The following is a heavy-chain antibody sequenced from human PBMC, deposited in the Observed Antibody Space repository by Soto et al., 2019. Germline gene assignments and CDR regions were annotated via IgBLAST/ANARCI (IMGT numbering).Heavy chain of an antibody. CDR2: ISATGGST. CDR1: GFTFSSYA. J-gene: IGHJ4*02. Sequence: AGGSLRLSCAASGFTFSSYAMSWVRQAPGKGLEWVATISATGGSTYYADSVKGRFTISRDNSKNTLYLQMNGLRVEDTAVYYCAKDRHAGNFDHWGQGTLVTVSS. V-gene: IGHV3-23*01. CDR3: AKDRHAGNFDH.